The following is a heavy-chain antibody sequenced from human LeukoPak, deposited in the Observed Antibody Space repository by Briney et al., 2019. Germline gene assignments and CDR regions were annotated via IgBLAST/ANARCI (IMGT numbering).Heavy chain of an antibody. CDR1: GGSISSYY. D-gene: IGHD1-14*01. V-gene: IGHV4-59*01. CDR2: IYYSGST. CDR3: ARDGKYYYYGMDV. J-gene: IGHJ6*02. Sequence: SETLSLTSTVSGGSISSYYWSWIRQPPGKGLEWIGYIYYSGSTNYNPSLKSRVTISVDTSKNQSSLKLSSVTAADTAVYYCARDGKYYYYGMDVWGQGTTVTVSS.